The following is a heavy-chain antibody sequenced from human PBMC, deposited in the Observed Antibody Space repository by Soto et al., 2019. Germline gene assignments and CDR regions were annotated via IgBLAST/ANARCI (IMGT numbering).Heavy chain of an antibody. V-gene: IGHV4-31*03. J-gene: IGHJ6*02. CDR3: ASGGYSYGYYYYGMDV. CDR2: IYYSGST. D-gene: IGHD5-18*01. Sequence: SETLSLTCTVSGGSISSGGSYWSWIRQHPGKGLEWIGYIYYSGSTYYNPSLKSRVTISVDTSKNQFSLKLSSVTAADTAVYYCASGGYSYGYYYYGMDVWGQGTTVTVSS. CDR1: GGSISSGGSY.